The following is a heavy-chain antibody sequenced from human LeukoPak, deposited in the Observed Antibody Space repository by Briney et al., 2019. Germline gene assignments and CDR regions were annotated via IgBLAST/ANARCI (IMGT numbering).Heavy chain of an antibody. V-gene: IGHV6-1*01. CDR2: TYYRSKWYN. J-gene: IGHJ5*02. Sequence: SQTLSLTCAISGDSVSSNSAAWNWIRQSPSRGLEWLGRTYYRSKWYNDYAVSVESRITINPDTSKNQFSLQLNSVTPEDTAVYCCAREGRSEYLEPFDPWGQGTLVTVSS. CDR3: AREGRSEYLEPFDP. D-gene: IGHD2/OR15-2a*01. CDR1: GDSVSSNSAA.